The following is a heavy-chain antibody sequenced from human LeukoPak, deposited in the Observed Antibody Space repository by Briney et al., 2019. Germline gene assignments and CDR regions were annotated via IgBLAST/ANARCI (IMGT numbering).Heavy chain of an antibody. Sequence: GGSLRLSCAASGFTFSSYDMHWVRQATGKGLEWVSAIGTAGDTYYPGSVKGRFTISRENAKNSLYLQMNSLRAEDTAVYYCARASEQWLAIDYWGQGTLVTVSS. V-gene: IGHV3-13*01. CDR1: GFTFSSYD. CDR2: IGTAGDT. CDR3: ARASEQWLAIDY. J-gene: IGHJ4*02. D-gene: IGHD6-19*01.